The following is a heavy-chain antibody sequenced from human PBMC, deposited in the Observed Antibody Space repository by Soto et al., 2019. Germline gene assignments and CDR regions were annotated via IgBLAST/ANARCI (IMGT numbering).Heavy chain of an antibody. CDR2: IIPIFGTA. J-gene: IGHJ6*02. Sequence: ASVKVSCKASGGTFSSYAISWVRQAPGQGLEWMGGIIPIFGTANYAQKFQGRVTITADKSTSTAYMELSSLRSEDTAVYYCARDTPSNYYDSSGYYAGGYYYGMDVWGQGTTVTVSS. V-gene: IGHV1-69*06. CDR1: GGTFSSYA. CDR3: ARDTPSNYYDSSGYYAGGYYYGMDV. D-gene: IGHD3-22*01.